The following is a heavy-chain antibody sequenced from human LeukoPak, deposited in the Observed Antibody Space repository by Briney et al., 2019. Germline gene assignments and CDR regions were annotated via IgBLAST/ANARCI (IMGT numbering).Heavy chain of an antibody. J-gene: IGHJ4*02. Sequence: GGSLTLSCAPSGPTFSNYGMNCVRHPRREGRECVTCITGSADITHYADSVKGRFTISRDKAKNPLSLQMNSLRAEDTAVYYCARRNHYDSKETDYWGQGALVTVSS. D-gene: IGHD3-22*01. V-gene: IGHV3-23*01. CDR1: GPTFSNYG. CDR2: ITGSADIT. CDR3: ARRNHYDSKETDY.